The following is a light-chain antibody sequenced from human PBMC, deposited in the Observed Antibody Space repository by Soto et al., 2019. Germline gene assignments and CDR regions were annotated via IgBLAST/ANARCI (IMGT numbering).Light chain of an antibody. CDR3: QQRSIWPIT. V-gene: IGKV3-11*01. Sequence: EIVLTQSPATLSLSPGDRATLSCRASQTVSSYLAWYQQKPGQAPRLLISDASNRATGIPARFSGSGSGTDFTLTISSLEPEDFAVYYCQQRSIWPITFGQGTRLVIK. CDR2: DAS. J-gene: IGKJ5*01. CDR1: QTVSSY.